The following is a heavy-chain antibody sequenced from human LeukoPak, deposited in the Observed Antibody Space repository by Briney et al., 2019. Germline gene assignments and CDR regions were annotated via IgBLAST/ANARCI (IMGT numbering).Heavy chain of an antibody. J-gene: IGHJ4*02. CDR2: IFPVGSDT. D-gene: IGHD6-13*01. V-gene: IGHV5-51*01. CDR3: ARLTSSWSFDY. CDR1: GYRSTDYW. Sequence: GEPLHFSCQAPGYRSTDYWIGWARQMPGKGLEWMGIIFPVGSDTTYSPSFPGHVTNSANKSITTVYLQWSTQKASDTAMYYCARLTSSWSFDYWGQGTLVTVSS.